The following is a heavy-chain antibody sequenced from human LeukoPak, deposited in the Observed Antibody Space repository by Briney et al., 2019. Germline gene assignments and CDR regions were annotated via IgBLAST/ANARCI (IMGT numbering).Heavy chain of an antibody. CDR2: ISGSGGST. CDR1: GFTFSSYA. Sequence: GGSLRLSCAASGFTFSSYAMSWVRQAPGKGLEWVPGISGSGGSTYYADSVRGRFTISRDNSKNTLFLQMSRLRAEDAAVYYCAKALENCGGDCAQYYFDYWGQGTLVTVSS. CDR3: AKALENCGGDCAQYYFDY. J-gene: IGHJ4*02. V-gene: IGHV3-23*01. D-gene: IGHD2-21*02.